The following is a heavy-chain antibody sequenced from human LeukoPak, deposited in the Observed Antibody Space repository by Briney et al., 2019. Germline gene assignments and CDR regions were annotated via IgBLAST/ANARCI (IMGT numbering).Heavy chain of an antibody. J-gene: IGHJ4*02. CDR3: ARNGGNSDYDY. V-gene: IGHV4-4*02. D-gene: IGHD4-23*01. Sequence: SETLSLTCAVSGGSISSSSTNCWTWVRQPPGKGLEWIGEIYHSGATNYNPSLKSRVTMLLDKSKNQFSLKLNSVTAADTAVYYCARNGGNSDYDYWGQGTLVTVSA. CDR1: GGSISSSSTNC. CDR2: IYHSGAT.